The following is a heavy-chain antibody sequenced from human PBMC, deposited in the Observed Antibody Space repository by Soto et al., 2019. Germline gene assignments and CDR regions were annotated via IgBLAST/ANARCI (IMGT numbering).Heavy chain of an antibody. J-gene: IGHJ4*02. CDR2: MNPFSGNA. CDR1: GYTFTSYD. V-gene: IGHV1-8*02. Sequence: QVQLVQSGAEVKKPGASVRVSCKASGYTFTSYDIYWVRQATGQGLEWMGWMNPFSGNAVYTQKFQDRVTMTRDTSINTGYMEMSGLRSEDTAVYYCTSGQANHWGQGTLVTVSS. CDR3: TSGQANH.